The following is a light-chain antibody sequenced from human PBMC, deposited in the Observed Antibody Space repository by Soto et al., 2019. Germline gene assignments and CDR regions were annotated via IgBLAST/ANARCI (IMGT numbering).Light chain of an antibody. J-gene: IGLJ3*02. Sequence: QSALTQPASVSGSPGQSITISCTGTSRDVGSYNHVSWYQQHPGKAPKLMIYEVSKRPSGVSNRFSGSKSGNTASLTISGLQAEDEADYYCCSYAGSRTWVFGGGTKLTVL. V-gene: IGLV2-23*02. CDR2: EVS. CDR3: CSYAGSRTWV. CDR1: SRDVGSYNH.